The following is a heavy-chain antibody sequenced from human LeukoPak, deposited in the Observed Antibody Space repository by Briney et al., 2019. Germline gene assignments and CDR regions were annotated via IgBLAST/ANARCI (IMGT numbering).Heavy chain of an antibody. CDR3: ARGDLKSDWFDP. CDR2: FYNSGRT. V-gene: IGHV4-61*02. D-gene: IGHD3-3*01. J-gene: IGHJ5*02. CDR1: GGSISSDLYY. Sequence: PSETLSLTXTVSGGSISSDLYYWNWIRQPAGKGLEWIGRFYNSGRTNFNPSLKSRVTISADTSKNQFSLKLRSVTADDTVVYYCARGDLKSDWFDPWGQGTLVIVST.